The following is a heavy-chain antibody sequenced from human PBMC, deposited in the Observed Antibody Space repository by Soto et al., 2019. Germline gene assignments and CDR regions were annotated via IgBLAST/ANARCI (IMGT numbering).Heavy chain of an antibody. V-gene: IGHV3-53*01. CDR2: IYRGIST. J-gene: IGHJ3*02. D-gene: IGHD2-15*01. Sequence: EVQLVESGGGLIQPGGSLRLSCAVSGFNVTNTYMSWVRQAPGKALEWVSVIYRGISTFYADAVKARFTVSRDDSKDLGSLHMTSRRAGDTALYYWESDRSAWSRADSFDIWGAGTMVTVSS. CDR1: GFNVTNTY. CDR3: ESDRSAWSRADSFDI.